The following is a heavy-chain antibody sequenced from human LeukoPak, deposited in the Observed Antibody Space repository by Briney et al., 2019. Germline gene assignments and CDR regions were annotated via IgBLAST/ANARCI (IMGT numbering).Heavy chain of an antibody. J-gene: IGHJ4*02. CDR3: ARMSWLLDY. CDR1: GFPFSSYE. Sequence: GGPLRLSCAASGFPFSSYEMNWVREAPGKGLEWVSYISSSGSTIYYADSVKGRFTISRDNAKNSLYLQMNSLRAEDTAVYYCARMSWLLDYWGQGTLVTVSS. V-gene: IGHV3-48*03. D-gene: IGHD5-12*01. CDR2: ISSSGSTI.